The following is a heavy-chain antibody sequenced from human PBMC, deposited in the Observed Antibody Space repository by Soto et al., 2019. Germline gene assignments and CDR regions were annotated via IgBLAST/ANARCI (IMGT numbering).Heavy chain of an antibody. J-gene: IGHJ3*02. CDR3: ARGSQLERDAFDI. D-gene: IGHD1-1*01. CDR2: IYYTGST. V-gene: IGHV4-31*03. Sequence: QVQLQESGPGLVKPSQTLSLTCTVSGVSISSGGYYWSWIRQHPGKGLEWIGYIYYTGSTFYNPSLKSRVTMSLDTSKNQFSLKLSSVTAADTAVYYCARGSQLERDAFDIWGHGTMVTVSS. CDR1: GVSISSGGYY.